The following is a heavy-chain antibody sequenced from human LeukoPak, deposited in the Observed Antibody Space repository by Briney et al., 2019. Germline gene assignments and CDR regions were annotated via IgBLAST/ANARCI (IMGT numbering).Heavy chain of an antibody. V-gene: IGHV3-66*01. Sequence: GGSLRLSCAVSGFAVSSKYMSWVRQAPGKGLEWVAVLYSSGPTYYADSLKGRVTISRDDSKNTLYLQINGLRLEDTAVYYCAKGGMTCGWKGGIFWRQGTLVIVSS. CDR1: GFAVSSKY. D-gene: IGHD6-19*01. CDR2: LYSSGPT. J-gene: IGHJ3*01. CDR3: AKGGMTCGWKGGIF.